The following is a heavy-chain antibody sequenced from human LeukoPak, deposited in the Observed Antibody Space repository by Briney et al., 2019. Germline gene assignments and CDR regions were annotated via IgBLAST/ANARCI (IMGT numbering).Heavy chain of an antibody. V-gene: IGHV4-61*02. CDR3: ARDQTYYDILTGYHPKNYFDY. CDR2: IYTSGST. J-gene: IGHJ4*02. Sequence: PSQTLSLTCTVSGGSISSGSYYWSWIRQPAGKGLEWIGRIYTSGSTNYNPSLKSRVTISVDTSKNQFSLKLSSVTAADTAVYYCARDQTYYDILTGYHPKNYFDYWGQGTLVTVSS. CDR1: GGSISSGSYY. D-gene: IGHD3-9*01.